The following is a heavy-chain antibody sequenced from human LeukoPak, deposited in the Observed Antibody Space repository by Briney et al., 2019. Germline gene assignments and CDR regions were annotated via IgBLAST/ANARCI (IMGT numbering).Heavy chain of an antibody. CDR1: GFTVSSNY. D-gene: IGHD3-3*01. V-gene: IGHV3-53*01. CDR2: IYSGGST. CDR3: AKSAYDFWSGYPRRFDY. J-gene: IGHJ4*02. Sequence: GGSLRLSCAASGFTVSSNYMSWVRQAPGKGLEWVSVIYSGGSTYYADSVKGRFTISRDNSKNTLYLQMNSLRAEDTAVYYCAKSAYDFWSGYPRRFDYWGQGTLVTVSS.